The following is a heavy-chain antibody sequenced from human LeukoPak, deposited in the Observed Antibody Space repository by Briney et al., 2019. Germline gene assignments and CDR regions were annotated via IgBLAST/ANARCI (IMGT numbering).Heavy chain of an antibody. CDR2: IYYSGST. V-gene: IGHV4-39*01. J-gene: IGHJ3*02. D-gene: IGHD2-2*01. Sequence: SETLSLTCTVSGGSISSSSSYWGWIRQPPGKGLEGTGSIYYSGSTYCNASLKSRATISVDTSKNQVSLKLSSVTAADTAVYCCARHGVNVVVPAARGVPYDAFDIWGQGTVVTVSS. CDR3: ARHGVNVVVPAARGVPYDAFDI. CDR1: GGSISSSSSY.